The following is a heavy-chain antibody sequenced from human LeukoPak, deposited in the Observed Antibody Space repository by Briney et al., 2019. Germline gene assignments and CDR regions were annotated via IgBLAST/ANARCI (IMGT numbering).Heavy chain of an antibody. Sequence: SETLSLTCTVSGGSMNDYYWSWIRQPPGKGLEWIGYIYYSGSTNYNPSLKSRVTISVDTSKNQFSLKLSSVTAADTAVYYCARGSRLDYWGQGTLVTVSS. J-gene: IGHJ4*02. V-gene: IGHV4-59*01. CDR2: IYYSGST. CDR3: ARGSRLDY. CDR1: GGSMNDYY.